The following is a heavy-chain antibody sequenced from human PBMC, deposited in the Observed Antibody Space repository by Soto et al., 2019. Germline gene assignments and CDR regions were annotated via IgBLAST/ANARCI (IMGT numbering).Heavy chain of an antibody. CDR1: GYSFTSYW. V-gene: IGHV5-51*01. CDR2: IYPGDSDT. J-gene: IGHJ6*02. D-gene: IGHD5-12*01. CDR3: ARLLPVATNYHYGMDV. Sequence: GESLKISCKGSGYSFTSYWIGWVRQMPGKGLEWMGIIYPGDSDTRYSPSFLGQVTISADKSISTAYLQWGSLKASDTAIYYCARLLPVATNYHYGMDVWGQGTTVTVSS.